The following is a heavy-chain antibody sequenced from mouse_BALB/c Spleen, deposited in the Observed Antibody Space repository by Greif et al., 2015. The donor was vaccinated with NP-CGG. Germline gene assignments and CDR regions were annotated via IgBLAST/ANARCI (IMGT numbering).Heavy chain of an antibody. CDR1: GYTFTSYY. Sequence: QVQLQQSGAELVKPGASVKLSCKASGYTFTSYYMYWVKQRPGQGLEWIGGINPSNGGTNFNEKFKSKATLTVDKSSSTAYMQLRSLTSEDSAVYYCTRYGGLDHFYAMDYWGQGTSVTVSS. CDR2: INPSNGGT. CDR3: TRYGGLDHFYAMDY. J-gene: IGHJ4*01. D-gene: IGHD1-1*02. V-gene: IGHV1S81*02.